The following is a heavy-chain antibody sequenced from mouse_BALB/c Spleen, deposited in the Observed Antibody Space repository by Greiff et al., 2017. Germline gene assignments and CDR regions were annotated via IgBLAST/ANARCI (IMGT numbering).Heavy chain of an antibody. D-gene: IGHD2-14*01. CDR2: IRNKANGYTT. V-gene: IGHV7-3*02. CDR3: ARGLYYRYGLDV. Sequence: DVKLVESGGGLVQPGGSLRLSCATSGFTFTDYYMSWVRQPPGKALEWLGFIRNKANGYTTEYSASVKGRFTISRDNSQSILYLQMNTLRAEDSATYYCARGLYYRYGLDVWGAGTTVTVSS. J-gene: IGHJ1*01. CDR1: GFTFTDYY.